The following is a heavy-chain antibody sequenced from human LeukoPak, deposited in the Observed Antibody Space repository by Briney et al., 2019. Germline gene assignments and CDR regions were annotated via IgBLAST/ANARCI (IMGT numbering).Heavy chain of an antibody. Sequence: GGSLRLSCAASEFTFSNYAMYWVRQAPGKGLEWVSYISSSGSTIYYADSVKGRFTISRDNAKNSLYLQMNSLRAEDTAVYYCARDNYDSSGPYYFDYWGQGTLVTVSS. D-gene: IGHD3-22*01. CDR3: ARDNYDSSGPYYFDY. J-gene: IGHJ4*02. CDR1: EFTFSNYA. V-gene: IGHV3-48*03. CDR2: ISSSGSTI.